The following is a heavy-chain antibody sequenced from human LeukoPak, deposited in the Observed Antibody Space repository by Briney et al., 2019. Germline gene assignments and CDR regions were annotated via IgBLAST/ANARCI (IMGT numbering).Heavy chain of an antibody. J-gene: IGHJ4*02. Sequence: SETLSLTCTVSGGSISSYYWSWIRQPPGKGLEWIGYIYYSGSTNYNPSLKSRVTISVDTSKSQFSLKLSSVTAADTAVYYCARGNWNYLVDYWGQGTLVTVSS. D-gene: IGHD1-7*01. V-gene: IGHV4-59*01. CDR1: GGSISSYY. CDR2: IYYSGST. CDR3: ARGNWNYLVDY.